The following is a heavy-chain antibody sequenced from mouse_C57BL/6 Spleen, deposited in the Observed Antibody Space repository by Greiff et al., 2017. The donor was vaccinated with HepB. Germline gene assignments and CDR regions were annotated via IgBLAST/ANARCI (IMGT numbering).Heavy chain of an antibody. V-gene: IGHV5-17*01. Sequence: EVKLVESGGGLVKPGGSLKLSCAASGFTFSDYGMHWVRQAPEKGLEWVAYISSGSSTIYYADTVKGRFTISRYNAKTTLFLQMTSLRSEDTAMYYCASYPSHWYFDVWGTGTTVTVSS. J-gene: IGHJ1*03. CDR2: ISSGSSTI. CDR3: ASYPSHWYFDV. CDR1: GFTFSDYG.